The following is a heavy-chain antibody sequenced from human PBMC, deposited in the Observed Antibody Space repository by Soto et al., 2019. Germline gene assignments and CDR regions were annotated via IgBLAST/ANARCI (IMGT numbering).Heavy chain of an antibody. J-gene: IGHJ3*01. CDR1: GFTYSDFS. V-gene: IGHV3-48*01. Sequence: EVQLVESGGGLVQPGGSMRLSCAASGFTYSDFSMNWVRQAPGKGVEWISYITRGPSATSYADSVKGRFTMSRDNDNNSLYLHMNSMRVEATAVYYCVRDQWYAFDLWGQGTPVTVSS. CDR3: VRDQWYAFDL. CDR2: ITRGPSAT. D-gene: IGHD2-15*01.